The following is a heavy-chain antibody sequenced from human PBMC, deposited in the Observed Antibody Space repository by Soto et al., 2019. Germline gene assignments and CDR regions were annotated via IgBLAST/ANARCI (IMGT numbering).Heavy chain of an antibody. Sequence: GGYLRLSCAASGFTFSRYAMSWVRQAPGKGLEWVSAISGSGGSTYYADSVKGRFTISRDNSKNTLYLQMNSLRAEDTAVYYCAKDLSSGWPRDYWGQGTLVTASS. CDR2: ISGSGGST. CDR3: AKDLSSGWPRDY. D-gene: IGHD6-19*01. J-gene: IGHJ4*02. CDR1: GFTFSRYA. V-gene: IGHV3-23*01.